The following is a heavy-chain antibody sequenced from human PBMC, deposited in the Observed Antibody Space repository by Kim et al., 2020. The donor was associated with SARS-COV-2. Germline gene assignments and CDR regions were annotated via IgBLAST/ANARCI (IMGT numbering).Heavy chain of an antibody. V-gene: IGHV4-39*01. D-gene: IGHD3-3*01. CDR3: ASIHYDFWSGNFDY. Sequence: NPSLKSRVTISVDTSKNQFSLKLSSVTAADTAVYYCASIHYDFWSGNFDYWGQGTLVTVSS. J-gene: IGHJ4*02.